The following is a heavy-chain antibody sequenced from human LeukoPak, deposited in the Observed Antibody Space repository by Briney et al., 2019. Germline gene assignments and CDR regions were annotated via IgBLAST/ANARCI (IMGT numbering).Heavy chain of an antibody. V-gene: IGHV3-23*01. CDR1: GFPFGSYP. CDR3: AKSRIVDHRGYFDY. Sequence: PGGSLRLSCVASGFPFGSYPMTWLRQSPVKGLEGVSTIGTTDDTYYADSAKGRFTISRDNYKDTLYLQMHSLGAEDTAIYYCAKSRIVDHRGYFDYWGQGTLVTVSS. J-gene: IGHJ4*02. CDR2: IGTTDDT. D-gene: IGHD2-15*01.